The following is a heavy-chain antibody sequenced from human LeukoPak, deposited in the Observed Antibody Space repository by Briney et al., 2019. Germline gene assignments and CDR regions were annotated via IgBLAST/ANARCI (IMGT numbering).Heavy chain of an antibody. J-gene: IGHJ4*02. CDR2: INPNSGGT. D-gene: IGHD4-17*01. CDR1: GYTFTGYY. Sequence: GASVKVSCKASGYTFTGYYMHWVRQAPGQGLEWMGWINPNSGGTNYAQKFQGRVTMTRDTSISTAYMELSRLRSDDTAVYYCARGEGGDYGGGPDYWGQGTLVTVSS. V-gene: IGHV1-2*02. CDR3: ARGEGGDYGGGPDY.